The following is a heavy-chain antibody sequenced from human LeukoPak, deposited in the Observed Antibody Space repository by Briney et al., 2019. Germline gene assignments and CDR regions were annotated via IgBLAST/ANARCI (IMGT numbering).Heavy chain of an antibody. CDR1: GFTFSSYA. V-gene: IGHV3-23*01. D-gene: IGHD5-12*01. J-gene: IGHJ4*02. CDR3: AEAGYSGSFDY. CDR2: ISGSGGSA. Sequence: GGSLRLSCAASGFTFSSYAMSWVRQAPGKGLEWVSAISGSGGSAYYADSVKGRFTISRDNPKNTLYLQMNSLRAEDTAVYYCAEAGYSGSFDYWGQGTLVTVSS.